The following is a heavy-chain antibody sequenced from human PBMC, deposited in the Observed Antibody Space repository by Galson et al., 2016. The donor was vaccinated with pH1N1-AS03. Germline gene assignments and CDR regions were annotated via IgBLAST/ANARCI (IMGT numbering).Heavy chain of an antibody. J-gene: IGHJ4*02. CDR2: IFYNGTT. V-gene: IGHV4-59*01. D-gene: IGHD6-6*01. CDR1: GGSISSYY. CDR3: TRGGTYSSSSPAYFGY. Sequence: SETLSLTCTVSGGSISSYYWSWIRQPPGKRLEWIGYIFYNGTTNYNPSLKSRVTISVDTSKKQFFLNLTSVTAADTAVYFCTRGGTYSSSSPAYFGYWGQGTLVTVSS.